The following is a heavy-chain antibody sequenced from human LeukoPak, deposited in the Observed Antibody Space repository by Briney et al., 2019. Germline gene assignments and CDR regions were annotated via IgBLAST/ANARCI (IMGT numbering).Heavy chain of an antibody. CDR1: GYTFTGYY. CDR3: ARADCSGGICYVFAY. V-gene: IGHV1-2*02. CDR2: INPNSGGT. J-gene: IGHJ4*02. D-gene: IGHD2-15*01. Sequence: ASVKVSCKASGYTFTGYYMHWVRQAPGQGLEWMGWINPNSGGTNYAQIFQGRVTMTRDASINTAYMELSRLRSDDTAVYYCARADCSGGICYVFAYWGQGTLVTVSS.